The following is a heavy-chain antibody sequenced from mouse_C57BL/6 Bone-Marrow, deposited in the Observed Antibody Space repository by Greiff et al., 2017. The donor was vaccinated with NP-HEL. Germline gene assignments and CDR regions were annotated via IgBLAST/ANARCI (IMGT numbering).Heavy chain of an antibody. J-gene: IGHJ3*01. CDR3: ASNYVPFAY. V-gene: IGHV1-26*01. Sequence: EVQLQQSGPELVKPGASVKISCKASGYTFTDYYMNWVKQSHGKSLEWIGDINPNNGGTSYNQKFKGKATLTVDKSSSTAYMELRSLTSEDSAVYYCASNYVPFAYWGQGTLVTVSA. CDR2: INPNNGGT. CDR1: GYTFTDYY. D-gene: IGHD2-1*01.